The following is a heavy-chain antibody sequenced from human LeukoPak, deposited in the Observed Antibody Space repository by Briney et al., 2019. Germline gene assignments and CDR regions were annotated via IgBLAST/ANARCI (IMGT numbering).Heavy chain of an antibody. Sequence: GGSLRLSCAASGFTFSSYWMSWVRQAPGKGLEWVANIKQDGSEKYYVGSVKGRFTISRDNAKNSLYLQMNSLRAEDTAVYYCARVVAVAALDYWGQGTLVTVSS. D-gene: IGHD6-19*01. J-gene: IGHJ4*02. CDR1: GFTFSSYW. CDR2: IKQDGSEK. V-gene: IGHV3-7*01. CDR3: ARVVAVAALDY.